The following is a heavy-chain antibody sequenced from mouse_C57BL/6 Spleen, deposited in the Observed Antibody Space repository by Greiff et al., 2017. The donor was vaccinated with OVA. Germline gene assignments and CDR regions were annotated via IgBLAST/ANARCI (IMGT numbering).Heavy chain of an antibody. V-gene: IGHV1-82*01. D-gene: IGHD3-2*02. J-gene: IGHJ2*01. Sequence: QVQLKQSGPELVKPGASVKISCKASGYAFSSSWMNWVKQRPGKGLEWIGRIYPGDGDTNYNGKFKGKATLTADTSSSTAYMQLRSLTSEDSAVYFCARKDSSGYFDYWGQGTTLTVSS. CDR3: ARKDSSGYFDY. CDR2: IYPGDGDT. CDR1: GYAFSSSW.